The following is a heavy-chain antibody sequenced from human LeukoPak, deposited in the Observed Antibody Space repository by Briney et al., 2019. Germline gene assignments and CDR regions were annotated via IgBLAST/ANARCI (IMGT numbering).Heavy chain of an antibody. J-gene: IGHJ4*02. V-gene: IGHV3-23*01. CDR3: AKSFSSRLFDY. D-gene: IGHD6-13*01. Sequence: GRSLRLSCAASGFIFSSYAMHWVRQAPGKGLEWVSAISGSGGSTYYADSVKGRFTISRDNSKNTLYLQMNSLRAEDTAVYYCAKSFSSRLFDYWGQGTLVTVSS. CDR2: ISGSGGST. CDR1: GFIFSSYA.